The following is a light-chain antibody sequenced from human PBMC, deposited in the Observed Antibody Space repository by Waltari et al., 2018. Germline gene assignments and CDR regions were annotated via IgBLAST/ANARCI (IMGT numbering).Light chain of an antibody. Sequence: QSVLTQPPSVSGAPGQRVPISCTGSGPNIGAGYDVHWYHQVPRTAPKLLIYGSTSRPLGVPDRFFGSTSGTSASLTITGLQAEDEGDYYCQSYDTSLTVVFGGGTKLTVL. CDR1: GPNIGAGYD. CDR3: QSYDTSLTVV. J-gene: IGLJ3*02. V-gene: IGLV1-40*01. CDR2: GST.